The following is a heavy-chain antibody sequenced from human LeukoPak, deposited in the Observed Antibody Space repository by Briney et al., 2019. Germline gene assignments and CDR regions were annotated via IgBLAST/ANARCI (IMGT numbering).Heavy chain of an antibody. J-gene: IGHJ4*02. V-gene: IGHV4-39*01. CDR1: GGSISSSSYY. Sequence: PSETLSLTCTVSGGSISSSSYYWGWIRQPPGKGLEWIGSIYYRGSTYYSPSLKTRVTISVDTSKNQFSLKLSSVTAADTAVYYCARLSITLFGVVSAHFDHWGQGTLVTVSS. D-gene: IGHD3-3*01. CDR3: ARLSITLFGVVSAHFDH. CDR2: IYYRGST.